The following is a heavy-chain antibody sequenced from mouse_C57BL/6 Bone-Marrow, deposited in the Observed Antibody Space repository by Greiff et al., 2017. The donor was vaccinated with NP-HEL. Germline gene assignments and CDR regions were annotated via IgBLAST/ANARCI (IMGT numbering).Heavy chain of an antibody. Sequence: VHVKQSGPELVKPGASVKISCKASGYSFTGYYMHWVKQSHGNILDWIGYIYPYNGVSSYNQKFKGKATLTVDKSSSTAYMELRSLTSEDSAVYYCAREAFYDGSPYAMDYWGQGTSVTVSS. V-gene: IGHV1-31*01. CDR1: GYSFTGYY. CDR3: AREAFYDGSPYAMDY. CDR2: IYPYNGVS. D-gene: IGHD2-3*01. J-gene: IGHJ4*01.